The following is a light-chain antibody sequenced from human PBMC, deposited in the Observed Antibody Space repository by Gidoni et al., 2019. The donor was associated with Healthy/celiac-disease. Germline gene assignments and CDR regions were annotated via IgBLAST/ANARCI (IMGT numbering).Light chain of an antibody. V-gene: IGLV3-1*01. CDR2: KDS. Sequence: SYELTQPPSVSVSPGQTASITCSGDKLGDKYACWYQQKPGQSPVLVIYKDSKRPSGIPERFSGSNSGNTATLTISGTQAMDEADYYCQAWDSSILYGFGTGTKVTVL. J-gene: IGLJ1*01. CDR3: QAWDSSILYG. CDR1: KLGDKY.